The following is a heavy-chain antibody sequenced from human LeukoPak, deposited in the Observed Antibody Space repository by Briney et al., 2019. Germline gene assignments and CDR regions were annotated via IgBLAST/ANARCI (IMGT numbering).Heavy chain of an antibody. CDR3: ARDLSTLSLTVDNFDY. Sequence: PGGSLRLSCAASGFTFSSYSMNWVRQAPGKGLEWVSYISSSSSTIYYADSVKGRFTISRDNAKNSLYLQMNSLRAEDTAVYYCARDLSTLSLTVDNFDYWGQGTLVTVSS. J-gene: IGHJ4*02. D-gene: IGHD2/OR15-2a*01. CDR1: GFTFSSYS. CDR2: ISSSSSTI. V-gene: IGHV3-48*01.